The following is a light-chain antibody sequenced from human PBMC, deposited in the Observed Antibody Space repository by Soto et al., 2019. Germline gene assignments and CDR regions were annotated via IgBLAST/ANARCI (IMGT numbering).Light chain of an antibody. CDR2: DSN. CDR3: GTWDAGWV. J-gene: IGLJ3*02. Sequence: QSVLTQPPSVSAAPGQKVTISCSGSSSNFGNKYVSWYQQLPGAAPKLLIYDSNKRASGTPDRFSGSKSGTSATLGITGLQTGDEADYYCGTWDAGWVFGGGT. V-gene: IGLV1-51*01. CDR1: SSNFGNKY.